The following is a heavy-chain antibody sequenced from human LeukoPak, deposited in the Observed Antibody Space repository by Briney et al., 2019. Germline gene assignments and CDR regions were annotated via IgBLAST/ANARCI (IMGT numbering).Heavy chain of an antibody. J-gene: IGHJ4*02. V-gene: IGHV3-23*01. D-gene: IGHD3-10*01. CDR2: IGGSGVSI. CDR3: AKTRALDYYGSGSYFDY. Sequence: GGSLRLSCAAAGFTFDNYAMTWVRQAPGKGLEWVATIGGSGVSIYHADSVKGRFTISRDNSKNTLYVQMNSLRAEDTAVYYCAKTRALDYYGSGSYFDYWGQGTPVTVSS. CDR1: GFTFDNYA.